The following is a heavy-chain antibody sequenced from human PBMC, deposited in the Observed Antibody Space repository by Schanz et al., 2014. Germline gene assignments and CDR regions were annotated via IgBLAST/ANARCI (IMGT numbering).Heavy chain of an antibody. Sequence: VQLVESGGGVVQPGRSLRLSCVASGFTFSSYDVFWVRQAPGKGLEWVSSISYGTSYIYYAESVKGRFTISRDNAKNSLYLQMNGLRAEDTAVYYCARPALWFGDNCFDPWGQGTLVTVSS. D-gene: IGHD3-10*01. CDR3: ARPALWFGDNCFDP. J-gene: IGHJ5*02. CDR1: GFTFSSYD. V-gene: IGHV3-21*01. CDR2: ISYGTSYI.